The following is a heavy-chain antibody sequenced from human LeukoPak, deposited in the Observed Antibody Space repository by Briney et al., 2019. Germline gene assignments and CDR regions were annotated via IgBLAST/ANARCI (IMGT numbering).Heavy chain of an antibody. V-gene: IGHV4-34*01. CDR3: ARGLNRSSSRVFDY. Sequence: PSETLTLTCAVYGGSFSGYYWSWIRQPPVKGLEWIGEINHSGSTNYNPSLKSRVTISVDTSKNQFSLKLSSVTAADTAVYYCARGLNRSSSRVFDYWGQGTLVTVSS. J-gene: IGHJ4*02. CDR2: INHSGST. D-gene: IGHD6-6*01. CDR1: GGSFSGYY.